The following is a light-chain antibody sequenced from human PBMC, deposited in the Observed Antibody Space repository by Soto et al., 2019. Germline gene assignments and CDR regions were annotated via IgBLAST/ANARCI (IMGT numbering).Light chain of an antibody. CDR1: QSVSSR. J-gene: IGKJ1*01. CDR2: GAS. Sequence: VRLTQSPGALSLSPGERATLSCRASQSVSSRLAWYQQKPGQAPRLLISGASSRATGIPDRFSGSGSATDFTLTISRLEPEDFAVYYCQQYGSSGTFAQGTKVAIK. V-gene: IGKV3-20*01. CDR3: QQYGSSGT.